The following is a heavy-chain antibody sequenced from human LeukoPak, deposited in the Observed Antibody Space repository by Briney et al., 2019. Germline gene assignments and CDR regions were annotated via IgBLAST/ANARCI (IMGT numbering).Heavy chain of an antibody. CDR1: GGTFSSYA. V-gene: IGHV1-69*05. D-gene: IGHD3-9*01. J-gene: IGHJ5*02. CDR3: AREVYDILTGHVGKFDP. Sequence: GASVKVSCKASGGTFSSYAISWVRQAPGQGLEWMGGIIPIFGTANYAQKFQGRVTITTDESTSTAYMELSSLRSEDTAEYYCAREVYDILTGHVGKFDPWGQGTLVTVSS. CDR2: IIPIFGTA.